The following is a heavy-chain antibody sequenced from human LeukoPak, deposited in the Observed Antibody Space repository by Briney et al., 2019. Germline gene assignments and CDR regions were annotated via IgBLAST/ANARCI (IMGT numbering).Heavy chain of an antibody. Sequence: SETLSLTCTVSGGSISGYYWSWIRQPPGKGLEWIGYVYYTGSTNYNPSLKSRVTISVDTSKNQFSLKLTSVTAADTAVYYCARGPNSSSWYDFDYWGQGTLVTVSS. CDR1: GGSISGYY. V-gene: IGHV4-59*01. CDR3: ARGPNSSSWYDFDY. CDR2: VYYTGST. J-gene: IGHJ4*02. D-gene: IGHD6-13*01.